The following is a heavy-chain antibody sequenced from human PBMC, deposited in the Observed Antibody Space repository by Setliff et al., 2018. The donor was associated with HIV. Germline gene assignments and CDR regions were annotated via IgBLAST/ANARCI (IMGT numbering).Heavy chain of an antibody. CDR2: IYYSGTT. CDR1: GGSTSTGGFY. J-gene: IGHJ4*02. D-gene: IGHD3-10*01. Sequence: PSETLSLTCTVAGGSTSTGGFYWTWIRHHPGKGLEWLGYIYYSGTTYYNPSLKSRLSFSLDTSKMQFSLKLGSVTAADTAVYYCARTMLRGVLALDSWGQGTVVTVSS. CDR3: ARTMLRGVLALDS. V-gene: IGHV4-31*03.